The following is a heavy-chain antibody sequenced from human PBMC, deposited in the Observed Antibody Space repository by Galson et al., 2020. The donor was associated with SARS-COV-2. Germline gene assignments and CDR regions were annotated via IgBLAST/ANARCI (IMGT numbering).Heavy chain of an antibody. CDR3: ARELTKGWIQLWLDY. CDR1: GFTFSSYG. Sequence: QLGESLKISCAASGFTFSSYGMHWVRQAPGKGLEWVAVIWYDGSNKYYADSVKGRFTISRDNSKNTLYLQMNSLRAEDTAVYYCARELTKGWIQLWLDYWGQGTLVTVSS. J-gene: IGHJ4*02. CDR2: IWYDGSNK. V-gene: IGHV3-33*01. D-gene: IGHD5-18*01.